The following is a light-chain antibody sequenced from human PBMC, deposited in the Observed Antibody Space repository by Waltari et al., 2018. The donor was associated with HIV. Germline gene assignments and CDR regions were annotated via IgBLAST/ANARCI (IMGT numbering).Light chain of an antibody. CDR1: ALAQKF. Sequence: SNELTQPPSVSVSPGQTARIPCSGDALAQKFAYWYQQKPGEAPVLVIFDDSKRPSGIPERFSGSNSGTMATLTISGAQVEDEGDYYCYSTDSSGYPRGVFGTGTKVIVL. J-gene: IGLJ1*01. CDR3: YSTDSSGYPRGV. CDR2: DDS. V-gene: IGLV3-10*01.